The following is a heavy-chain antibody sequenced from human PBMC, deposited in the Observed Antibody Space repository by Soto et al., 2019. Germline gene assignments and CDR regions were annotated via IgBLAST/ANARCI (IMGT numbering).Heavy chain of an antibody. J-gene: IGHJ4*02. CDR1: GFPLSVTGMC. CDR2: VGWDDDK. D-gene: IGHD3-22*01. V-gene: IGHV2-70*11. Sequence: SGPTLVNPTQTLTLTCTFSGFPLSVTGMCVSWIRQPPGKALEWLARVGWDDDKYYSTSLKTRLTISKDTSKNQVVLTMTNMDPVDTATYYCVRTPTTFYYYSSGYHVVYDYWAQGTQVTVSS. CDR3: VRTPTTFYYYSSGYHVVYDY.